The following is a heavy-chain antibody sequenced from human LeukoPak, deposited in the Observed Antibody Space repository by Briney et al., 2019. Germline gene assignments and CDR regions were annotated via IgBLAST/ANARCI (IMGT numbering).Heavy chain of an antibody. Sequence: GGSLRLSCAASGNYWMHWVRQAPGKGLVWVSHINSDGSWTGYADSVKGRFTISRDNAKNSLYLQMNSLRAEDTAVYYCARIQRAAAGTGKYYHYFYGMDVWGQGTTVTVS. CDR1: GNYW. D-gene: IGHD6-13*01. J-gene: IGHJ6*02. CDR2: INSDGSWT. CDR3: ARIQRAAAGTGKYYHYFYGMDV. V-gene: IGHV3-74*01.